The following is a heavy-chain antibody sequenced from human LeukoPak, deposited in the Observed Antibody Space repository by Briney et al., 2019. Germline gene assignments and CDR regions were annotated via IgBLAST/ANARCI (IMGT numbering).Heavy chain of an antibody. V-gene: IGHV4-39*02. Sequence: PSETLSLTCSVSGDSISTSSYYWGWIRQPPGKGLEWIGTIYYSGSTYYNPSLTSRVTISVDTSKNQFSLKLSSVTAADTAVYYCARDITSGSYSGKHYYYMDVWGKGTTVTISS. CDR3: ARDITSGSYSGKHYYYMDV. D-gene: IGHD1-26*01. J-gene: IGHJ6*03. CDR1: GDSISTSSYY. CDR2: IYYSGST.